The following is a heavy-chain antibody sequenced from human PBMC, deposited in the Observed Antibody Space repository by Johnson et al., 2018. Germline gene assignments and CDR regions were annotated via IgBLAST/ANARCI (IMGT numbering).Heavy chain of an antibody. J-gene: IGHJ6*03. V-gene: IGHV4-30-4*01. CDR1: GDSISSGDYY. CDR2: IDYSGST. CDR3: ATAPHYDFWSGYSNYQDYYMDV. Sequence: QVQLQESGPGLVKPSQPLSPTCTVSGDSISSGDYYWSWIRQPPGKGLEYIGYIDYSGSTYYNPSLKSRVAISVDTSKNQFSLKLSSVTAADKAVYYCATAPHYDFWSGYSNYQDYYMDVWGKGTTVTVSS. D-gene: IGHD3-3*01.